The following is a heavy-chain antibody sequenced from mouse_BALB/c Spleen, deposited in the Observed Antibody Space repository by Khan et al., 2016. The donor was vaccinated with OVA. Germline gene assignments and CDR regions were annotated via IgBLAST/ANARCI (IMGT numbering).Heavy chain of an antibody. CDR3: AKGLWSHYFALDY. CDR2: IWGGGTT. D-gene: IGHD1-1*02. Sequence: QVQLKQSGPGLVAPSQNLSITCTVSGFSLTDYGVSWIRQPPGMGLEWLGVIWGGGTTSYNSALKSRLSISKDNSKSQVFLKMNSLQTDDTAMYYCAKGLWSHYFALDYWGQGASVTVSS. V-gene: IGHV2-6-5*01. J-gene: IGHJ4*01. CDR1: GFSLTDYG.